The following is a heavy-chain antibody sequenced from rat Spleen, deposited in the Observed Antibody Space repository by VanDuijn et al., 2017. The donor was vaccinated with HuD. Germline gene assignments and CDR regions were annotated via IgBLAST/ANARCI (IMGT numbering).Heavy chain of an antibody. J-gene: IGHJ4*01. D-gene: IGHD1-6*01. CDR3: ARHYIRFMYTPMDA. Sequence: EVQLVESGGGLVQPGRSLKLSCVASGFTFNNYWMTWIRQAPGRGLEWIASIANTDGATYYRDSVKGRFTISRDNAKSTLYLQMDSLRSEDTATYYCARHYIRFMYTPMDAWGQGASVSVSS. CDR2: IANTDGAT. V-gene: IGHV5-31*01. CDR1: GFTFNNYW.